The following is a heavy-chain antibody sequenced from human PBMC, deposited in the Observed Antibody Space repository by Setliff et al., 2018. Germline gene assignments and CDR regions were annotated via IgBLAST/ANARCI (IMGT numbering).Heavy chain of an antibody. CDR3: AREHWGYPSAFDI. V-gene: IGHV3-23*01. J-gene: IGHJ3*02. D-gene: IGHD7-27*01. CDR1: GFTFSSYA. CDR2: IRGSGGST. Sequence: PGGSLRLSCAASGFTFSSYAMSWVRQAPGKGLEWVSAIRGSGGSTYYADSVKGRFTISRDNSKNTRYLQMNSLRAEDTAVYYCAREHWGYPSAFDIWGQGTMVTVSS.